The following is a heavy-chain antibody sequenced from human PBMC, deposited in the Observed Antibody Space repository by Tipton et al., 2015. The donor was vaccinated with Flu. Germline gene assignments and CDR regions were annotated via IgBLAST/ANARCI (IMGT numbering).Heavy chain of an antibody. V-gene: IGHV4-34*01. CDR3: ARRDYSNYVSDPKNWFDP. Sequence: TLSLTCAVYGGSFSGYYWSWIRQPPGKGLEWIGESTHSASTNYNPSLKSRVSMSVARSKNQFSLRLTSVTAADTAVYYCARRDYSNYVSDPKNWFDPWGQGILVTVSS. J-gene: IGHJ5*02. CDR1: GGSFSGYY. CDR2: STHSAST. D-gene: IGHD4-11*01.